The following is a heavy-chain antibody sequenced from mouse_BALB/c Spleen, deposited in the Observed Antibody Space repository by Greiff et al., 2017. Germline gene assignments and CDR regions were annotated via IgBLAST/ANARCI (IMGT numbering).Heavy chain of an antibody. Sequence: EVKLMESGGGLVKPGGSLKLSCAASGFTFSSYAMSWVRQSPEKRLEWVAEISSGGSYTYYPDTVTGRFTISRDNAKNTLYLEMSSLRSEDTAMYYCARDYYGSSLDYWGQGTTLTVSS. J-gene: IGHJ2*01. D-gene: IGHD1-1*01. CDR3: ARDYYGSSLDY. CDR1: GFTFSSYA. CDR2: ISSGGSYT. V-gene: IGHV5-9-4*01.